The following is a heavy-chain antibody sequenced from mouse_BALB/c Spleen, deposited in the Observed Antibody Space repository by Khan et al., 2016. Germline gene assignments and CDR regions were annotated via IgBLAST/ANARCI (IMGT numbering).Heavy chain of an antibody. J-gene: IGHJ3*01. CDR2: INTYTGEP. D-gene: IGHD2-14*01. CDR3: ARGKYDWVAY. V-gene: IGHV9-3-1*01. CDR1: GNTFTNYG. Sequence: QIQLVQSGPELKKPGETVKISCKASGNTFTNYGMNWVKQAPGKGLKWMGWINTYTGEPTYADDFKGRFAFSLETSASTAYLQINNLKNEDTATYFCARGKYDWVAYWGQGALVTVSA.